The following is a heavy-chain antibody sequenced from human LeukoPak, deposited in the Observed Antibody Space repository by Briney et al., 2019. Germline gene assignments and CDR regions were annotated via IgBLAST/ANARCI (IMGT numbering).Heavy chain of an antibody. V-gene: IGHV4-39*07. CDR2: IYYSGST. CDR3: ARDHCSSFSCGAGTFAF. Sequence: SETLSLTCTVSGGSISSSSYYWGWIRQPPGKGLEWIGSIYYSGSTYYNPSLKSRVTISVDTSKNQFSLKLSSVTAADTAVYFCARDHCSSFSCGAGTFAFWGQGTMVTVSS. CDR1: GGSISSSSYY. D-gene: IGHD2-2*01. J-gene: IGHJ3*01.